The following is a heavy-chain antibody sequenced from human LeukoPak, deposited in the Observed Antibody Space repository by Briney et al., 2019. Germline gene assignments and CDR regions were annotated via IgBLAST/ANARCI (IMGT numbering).Heavy chain of an antibody. Sequence: ASVKVSCKASGYTFTSYYMHWVRQAPGQGLEWMGIINPSGGSTSYAQKSQGRVTMTRDTSTSTVYMELSSLRSEDTAVYYCARDPDSTVTPNYYYYGMDVWGQGTTVTVSS. D-gene: IGHD4-17*01. CDR1: GYTFTSYY. J-gene: IGHJ6*02. CDR3: ARDPDSTVTPNYYYYGMDV. V-gene: IGHV1-46*01. CDR2: INPSGGST.